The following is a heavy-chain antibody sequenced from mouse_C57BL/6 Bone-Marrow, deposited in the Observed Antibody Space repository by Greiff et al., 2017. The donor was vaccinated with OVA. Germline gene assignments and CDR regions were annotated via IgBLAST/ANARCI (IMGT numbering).Heavy chain of an antibody. CDR2: IYPRSGNT. CDR3: ARWGYDWYFDV. D-gene: IGHD2-2*01. V-gene: IGHV1-81*01. Sequence: LVESGAELARPGASVKLSCKASGYTFTSYGISWVKQRTGQGLEWIGEIYPRSGNTYYNEKFKGKATLTADKSSSTAYMELRSLTSEDSAVYFCARWGYDWYFDVWGTGTTVTVSS. J-gene: IGHJ1*03. CDR1: GYTFTSYG.